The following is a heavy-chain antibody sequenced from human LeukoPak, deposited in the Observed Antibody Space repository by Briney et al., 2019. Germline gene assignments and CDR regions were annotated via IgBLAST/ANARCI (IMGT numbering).Heavy chain of an antibody. CDR3: ARDEIVVVITFSAFDI. CDR1: GFTFSNFG. CDR2: IQSDGGIK. Sequence: GSLRLSCAASGFTFSNFGMHWVRQAPGKGLEWVAFIQSDGGIKYYADSVKGRFTIPRDNSKNTLYLQMNSLRAEDTAVYYCARDEIVVVITFSAFDIWGQGTMVTVSS. D-gene: IGHD3-22*01. V-gene: IGHV3-30*02. J-gene: IGHJ3*02.